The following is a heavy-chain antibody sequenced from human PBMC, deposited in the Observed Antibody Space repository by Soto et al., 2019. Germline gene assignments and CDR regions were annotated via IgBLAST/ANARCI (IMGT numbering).Heavy chain of an antibody. Sequence: EVHLVESGGGLVQPGRSLRLSCAASGFNFDHYVMHWVRQVPGKGLEWVSGISWNSDTIRYADSVQGRFTISRDNAKNALYLQMNSLRPEDSALYFCAKVVVAGTQPRYYSYGMDVWGQGTTVTVSS. V-gene: IGHV3-9*01. CDR3: AKVVVAGTQPRYYSYGMDV. D-gene: IGHD2-15*01. CDR1: GFNFDHYV. J-gene: IGHJ6*02. CDR2: ISWNSDTI.